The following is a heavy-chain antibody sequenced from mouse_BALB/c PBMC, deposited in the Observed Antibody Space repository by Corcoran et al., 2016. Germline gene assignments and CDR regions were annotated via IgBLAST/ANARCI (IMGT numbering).Heavy chain of an antibody. Sequence: EVQLQQSGAELVKPGASVKLSCTASGFNIKDTSMHWVKQRPEQGLEWIGRIDPANGNTKYDPKFQGKATITADTSSNTAYLQLSSLTSEDTAVYYCARGWLRRRDFDVWGAGTTVTVSS. V-gene: IGHV14-3*02. CDR3: ARGWLRRRDFDV. J-gene: IGHJ1*01. D-gene: IGHD2-2*01. CDR1: GFNIKDTS. CDR2: IDPANGNT.